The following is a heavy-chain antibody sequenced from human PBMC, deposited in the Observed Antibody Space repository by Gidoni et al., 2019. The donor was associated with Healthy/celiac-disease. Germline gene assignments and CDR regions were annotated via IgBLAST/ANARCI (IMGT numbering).Heavy chain of an antibody. CDR3: AKDSPELGSYYS. CDR1: GFTFSSYG. J-gene: IGHJ4*02. V-gene: IGHV3-30*18. D-gene: IGHD1-26*01. CDR2: ISYDGSNE. Sequence: QVQLVESGGGVVQPGRSLRLSCAASGFTFSSYGMHWVRQAPGKGLEWVAVISYDGSNEYYADSVKGRFTISRDNSKNTLYLQMNSLRAEDTAVYYCAKDSPELGSYYSWGQGTLVTVSS.